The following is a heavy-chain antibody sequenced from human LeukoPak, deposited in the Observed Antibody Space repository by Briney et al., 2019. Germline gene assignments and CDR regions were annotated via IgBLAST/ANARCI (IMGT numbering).Heavy chain of an antibody. CDR3: AKGRTWVDP. CDR2: INGSGGTI. V-gene: IGHV3-23*01. CDR1: GLTFSNFA. Sequence: GGSLRLSCAASGLTFSNFAMSWVRQAPAKGLEWVSVINGSGGTIYYADSVKGRFTISRDNSKNTLYLQMNRLRAEDTAVYYCAKGRTWVDPWGQGTLVTVSS. J-gene: IGHJ5*02.